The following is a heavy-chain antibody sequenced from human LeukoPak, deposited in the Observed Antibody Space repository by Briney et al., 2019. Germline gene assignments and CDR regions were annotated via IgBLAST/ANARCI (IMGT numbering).Heavy chain of an antibody. CDR2: IWDDGSYK. CDR1: GFSFSIYG. J-gene: IGHJ4*02. Sequence: PGGSLRLSCEASGFSFSIYGMHWVRQAPGKGLEWVAVIWDDGSYKYYADSVKGRFTISRDNSKNTLYLQMNSLRAEDTAVYYCAKPTRGSGSFLIDYWGQGTLVTVSS. V-gene: IGHV3-33*06. D-gene: IGHD1-26*01. CDR3: AKPTRGSGSFLIDY.